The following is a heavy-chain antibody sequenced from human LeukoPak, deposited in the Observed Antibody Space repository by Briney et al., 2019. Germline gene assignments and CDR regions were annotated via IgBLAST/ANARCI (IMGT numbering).Heavy chain of an antibody. Sequence: GGSLRLSCAASGFSFSSYGMHWVRQASGRGLEWVAFIRYDGSNKDYADSVKGRFTVSRDNSKNTLYLEMNSLRAEDTAVYHCAKVRFSDSGRDGLDSWGQGTLVTVSS. J-gene: IGHJ5*01. D-gene: IGHD5-12*01. CDR2: IRYDGSNK. CDR3: AKVRFSDSGRDGLDS. V-gene: IGHV3-30*02. CDR1: GFSFSSYG.